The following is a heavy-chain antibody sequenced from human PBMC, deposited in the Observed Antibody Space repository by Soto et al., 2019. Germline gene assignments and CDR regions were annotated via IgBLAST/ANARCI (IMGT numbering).Heavy chain of an antibody. CDR2: VYNSGST. Sequence: PSETLSLTCTVSGGSISSNYWTWIRQPPGKGLEWIGYVYNSGSTNYNPSLKSRVTISEDTSKSQFSLKVNSMTAADTAFYYCARYRREAVAGYTLDNWGQGILVTVSS. V-gene: IGHV4-59*01. J-gene: IGHJ4*02. CDR1: GGSISSNY. CDR3: ARYRREAVAGYTLDN. D-gene: IGHD6-13*01.